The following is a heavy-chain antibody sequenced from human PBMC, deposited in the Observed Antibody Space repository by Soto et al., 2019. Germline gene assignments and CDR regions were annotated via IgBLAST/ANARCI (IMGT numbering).Heavy chain of an antibody. D-gene: IGHD4-17*01. J-gene: IGHJ4*02. CDR2: INRSGSI. V-gene: IGHV4-34*01. CDR1: GGSVGGYY. CDR3: ARGEVTTGVF. Sequence: PSETLSLTCAVYGGSVGGYYWSWVRQPPGKGLEWIGEINRSGSITYAPSLKSRVTMSVDTSKNQFSLRLNSVTAADTAVYYCARGEVTTGVFWGQGTQVTVSS.